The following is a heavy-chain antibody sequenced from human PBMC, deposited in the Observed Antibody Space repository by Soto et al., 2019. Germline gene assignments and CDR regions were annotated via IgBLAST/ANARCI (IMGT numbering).Heavy chain of an antibody. CDR1: GFTFDDYA. Sequence: EVQLVESGGGLVQPGRSLRLSCAASGFTFDDYAMHWVRQAPGKGLEWVSGISWNSGSIGYADSVKGRFTISRDNAKNSLDLQMNSLRAEDTALYYCAKDSNTGYAGFLWFVPWGQGTLVTVSS. CDR2: ISWNSGSI. J-gene: IGHJ5*02. D-gene: IGHD2-2*01. CDR3: AKDSNTGYAGFLWFVP. V-gene: IGHV3-9*01.